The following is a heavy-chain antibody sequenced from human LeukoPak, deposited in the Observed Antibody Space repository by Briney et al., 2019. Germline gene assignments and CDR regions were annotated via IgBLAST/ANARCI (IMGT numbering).Heavy chain of an antibody. D-gene: IGHD6-13*01. V-gene: IGHV3-53*01. CDR1: GFTFSSYW. Sequence: GGSLRLSCAASGFTFSSYWMSWVRQAPGKGLEWVSVIHSGGNTYYADSVKGRFTISRDNPKNTLYLLMNSLRAEDTAVYYCAREVSYRSSWYLDYWGQGTLVTVSS. J-gene: IGHJ4*02. CDR3: AREVSYRSSWYLDY. CDR2: IHSGGNT.